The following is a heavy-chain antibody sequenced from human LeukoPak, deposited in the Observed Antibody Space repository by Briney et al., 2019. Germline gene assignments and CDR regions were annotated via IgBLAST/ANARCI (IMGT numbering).Heavy chain of an antibody. CDR1: DFSFITYA. CDR3: ALRSYYDSSAYYYLDY. J-gene: IGHJ4*02. Sequence: GSLRLSCAASDFSFITYAMSWVRQAPGKGLEWVSTTSGGGDATYYADSVKGRFTISRDNSKNTLYLQMNSLRAEDTAVYYCALRSYYDSSAYYYLDYWGQGTLVTVSS. CDR2: TSGGGDAT. D-gene: IGHD3-22*01. V-gene: IGHV3-23*01.